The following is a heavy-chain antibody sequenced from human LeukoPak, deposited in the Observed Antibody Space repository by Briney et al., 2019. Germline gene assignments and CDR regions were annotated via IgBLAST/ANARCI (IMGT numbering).Heavy chain of an antibody. CDR3: ARGGSGSYFSWLDP. Sequence: EASVKVSCKASGGTFSSYAISWVRQAPGQGLEWMGGIIPIFGTANYAQKFQGRVTITTDESTSTAYMELSSLRSEDTAVYYCARGGSGSYFSWLDPWGQGTLVTVSS. CDR2: IIPIFGTA. CDR1: GGTFSSYA. V-gene: IGHV1-69*05. J-gene: IGHJ5*02. D-gene: IGHD3-10*01.